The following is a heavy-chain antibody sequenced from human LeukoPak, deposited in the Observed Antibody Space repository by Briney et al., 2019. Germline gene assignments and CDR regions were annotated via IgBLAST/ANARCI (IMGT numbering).Heavy chain of an antibody. CDR1: GGSISSGGYY. V-gene: IGHV4-31*03. D-gene: IGHD3-9*01. CDR3: ARRARTYDILTGYDASLDV. CDR2: IYYSGST. Sequence: SETLSLTCTVSGGSISSGGYYWSWIRQHPGKGLEWIGYIYYSGSTYYNPSLKSRVTISVDTSKNQFSLKLSSVTAADTAVYYCARRARTYDILTGYDASLDVWGKGTTVTVSS. J-gene: IGHJ6*04.